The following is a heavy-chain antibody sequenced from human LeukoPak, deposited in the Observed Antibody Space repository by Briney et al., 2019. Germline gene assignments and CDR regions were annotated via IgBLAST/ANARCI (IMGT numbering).Heavy chain of an antibody. D-gene: IGHD2-2*02. CDR3: ARDTEHLYFVFDY. Sequence: PGGSLRLSCAASGFTFSRYSMNWVRQAPGKGLEWVSYISRSGSTIYYADSVKGRFTISRDNAKNTLYLQMNSLRDEDTAVYYCARDTEHLYFVFDYWGQGTLVTVSS. J-gene: IGHJ4*02. CDR2: ISRSGSTI. CDR1: GFTFSRYS. V-gene: IGHV3-48*02.